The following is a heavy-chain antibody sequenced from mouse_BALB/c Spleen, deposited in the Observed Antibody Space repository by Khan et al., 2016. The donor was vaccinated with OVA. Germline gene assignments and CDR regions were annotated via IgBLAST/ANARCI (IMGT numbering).Heavy chain of an antibody. V-gene: IGHV3-2*02. CDR2: ISYSGVT. D-gene: IGHD1-1*01. CDR1: GYSITSGYA. Sequence: EVKLLESGPGLVKPSQSLSLTCTVTGYSITSGYAWNWIRQFPGNKLEWMGYISYSGVTSYTPSLKSRISITRDTSKNQFFLQLNSVTTEDTATYYCARGNYYGYCFDYWGRGTTLPVSS. CDR3: ARGNYYGYCFDY. J-gene: IGHJ2*01.